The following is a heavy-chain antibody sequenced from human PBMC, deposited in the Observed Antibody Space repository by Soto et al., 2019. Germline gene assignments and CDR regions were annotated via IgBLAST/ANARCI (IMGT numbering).Heavy chain of an antibody. V-gene: IGHV3-30-3*01. Sequence: QVQLVESGGGVVQPGRSLRLSCAASGFTFSSYAMHWVRQAPGKGLEWVAVISYDGSNKYYADSVKGRFTISRDNSKNTLYLQMNSVRAEDTAVYYCARVGVFGVVINDAFDIWGQGTMVTVSS. CDR3: ARVGVFGVVINDAFDI. CDR1: GFTFSSYA. J-gene: IGHJ3*02. CDR2: ISYDGSNK. D-gene: IGHD3-3*01.